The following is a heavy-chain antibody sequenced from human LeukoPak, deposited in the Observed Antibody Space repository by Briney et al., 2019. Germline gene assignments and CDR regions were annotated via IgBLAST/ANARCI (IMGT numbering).Heavy chain of an antibody. V-gene: IGHV3-7*01. CDR2: INPDGSEE. Sequence: GGSPRLSYATSGFTFSNSRMAWVRQAPGKGLEWVANINPDGSEEYYSDSMNGRFSISRDNAKNSVYLQMNSLGAEDTAVYYCARHVNYNRCDYWGQGTLVTVSS. J-gene: IGHJ4*02. CDR1: GFTFSNSR. CDR3: ARHVNYNRCDY. D-gene: IGHD5-24*01.